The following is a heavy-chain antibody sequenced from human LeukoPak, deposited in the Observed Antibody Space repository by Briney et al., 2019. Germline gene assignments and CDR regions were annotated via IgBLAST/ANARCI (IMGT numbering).Heavy chain of an antibody. Sequence: ASVEASCKASGYTFTRYGISWVRQAPGQRLEWMGWISVYNGNTNYAQKLQGRVTMTTDTSTSTAYMELSSLRSEDTAVYYCAREAVAGTYFDDYWGQGTLVTVSS. CDR1: GYTFTRYG. J-gene: IGHJ4*02. CDR2: ISVYNGNT. V-gene: IGHV1-18*01. CDR3: AREAVAGTYFDDY. D-gene: IGHD6-19*01.